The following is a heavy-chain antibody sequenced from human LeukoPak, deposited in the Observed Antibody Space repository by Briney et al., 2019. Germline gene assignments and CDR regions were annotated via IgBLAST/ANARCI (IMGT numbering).Heavy chain of an antibody. CDR1: GFTFSNYE. CDR2: ISSSGSTI. V-gene: IGHV3-48*03. J-gene: IGHJ4*02. D-gene: IGHD6-13*01. Sequence: PGGSLTLSCAASGFTFSNYEMNWVRQAPGKGLEWVSYISSSGSTIYFADSVKGRFTISRDNAKNSLYLQMNSLSAEDTAVYYCARVGNSSPDYWGQGALVTVSS. CDR3: ARVGNSSPDY.